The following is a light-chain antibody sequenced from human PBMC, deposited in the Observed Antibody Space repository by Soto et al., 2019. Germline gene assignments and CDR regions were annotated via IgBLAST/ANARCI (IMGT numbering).Light chain of an antibody. CDR3: QQRSNWIT. V-gene: IGKV3-11*01. CDR2: DAS. Sequence: EIVLTQSPATLSLSPGERATLSCRASQSVVSYLAWYQLKPGQAPRLLIYDASNRATGIPARFSGSGSGTDFTLTISSLEPEDFAVYYCQQRSNWITFGQGTRLEIK. CDR1: QSVVSY. J-gene: IGKJ5*01.